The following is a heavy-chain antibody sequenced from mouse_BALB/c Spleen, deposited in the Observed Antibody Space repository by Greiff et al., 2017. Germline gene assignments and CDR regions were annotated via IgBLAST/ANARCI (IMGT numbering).Heavy chain of an antibody. CDR1: GYAFSSSW. D-gene: IGHD2-4*01. CDR3: ARENYDSFAY. J-gene: IGHJ3*01. CDR2: IYPGDGDT. Sequence: VKLQESGPELVKPGASVKISCKASGYAFSSSWMNWVKQRPGQGLEWIGRIYPGDGDTNYNGKFKGKATLTADKSSSTAYMQLSSLTSVDSAVYFCARENYDSFAYWGQGTLVTVSA. V-gene: IGHV1-82*01.